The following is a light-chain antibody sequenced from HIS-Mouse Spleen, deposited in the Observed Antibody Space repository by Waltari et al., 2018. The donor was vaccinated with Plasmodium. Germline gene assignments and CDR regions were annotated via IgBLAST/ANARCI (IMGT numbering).Light chain of an antibody. J-gene: IGKJ2*01. V-gene: IGKV3-15*01. CDR1: TGGCSN. CDR2: GAS. Sequence: IGMTQSPAHLSVSPGERASLAWRGSTGGCSNLAWYQQKPGQAPRRLIYGASTRATGIPARFSGSGSGTDFTLTISSLQSEDFAVYYCQQYNNWSFTFGQGTKVEIK. CDR3: QQYNNWSFT.